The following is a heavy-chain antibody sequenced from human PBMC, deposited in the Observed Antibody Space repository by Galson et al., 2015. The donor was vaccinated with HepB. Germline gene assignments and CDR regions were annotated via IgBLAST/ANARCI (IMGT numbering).Heavy chain of an antibody. J-gene: IGHJ5*02. CDR3: ARGGAAAGSKFNWFDP. CDR2: INPRTGDT. V-gene: IGHV1-2*06. Sequence: SVKVSCKASRYTFTAYYIHWVRQAPGQGLEWMGRINPRTGDTTYAQKFQGRITMTRDTSTSIVYMELSRLRFDDTAIYYCARGGAAAGSKFNWFDPWGQGTLVTVSS. CDR1: RYTFTAYY. D-gene: IGHD6-13*01.